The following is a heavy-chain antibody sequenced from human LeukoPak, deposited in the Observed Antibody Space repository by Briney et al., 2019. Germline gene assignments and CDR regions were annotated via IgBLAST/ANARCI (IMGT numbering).Heavy chain of an antibody. J-gene: IGHJ5*02. CDR3: ARDVSYSSSSEPYSFFGNWFDP. D-gene: IGHD6-6*01. CDR1: GFTFSSYA. V-gene: IGHV3-30*04. CDR2: ISYDGSNK. Sequence: PGGSLRLSCAASGFTFSSYAMHWVRQAPGKGLEWVAVISYDGSNKYYADSVKGRFTISRDNSKNTLYLQMNSLRAEDTAVYYCARDVSYSSSSEPYSFFGNWFDPWGQGTLVTVSS.